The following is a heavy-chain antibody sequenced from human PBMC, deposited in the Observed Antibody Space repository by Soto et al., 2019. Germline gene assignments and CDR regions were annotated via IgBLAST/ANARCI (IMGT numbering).Heavy chain of an antibody. J-gene: IGHJ4*02. CDR1: GGSVSSYY. D-gene: IGHD5-12*01. Sequence: PSETLSLTCTVSGGSVSSYYWSWIRQPPGKGLEWIGYIYYSGSTNYNPSLKSRVTISVDTSKNQFSLKLSSVTAADTAVYCCARWRSGYDWGEPDYWGQGTLVTVSS. CDR2: IYYSGST. CDR3: ARWRSGYDWGEPDY. V-gene: IGHV4-59*08.